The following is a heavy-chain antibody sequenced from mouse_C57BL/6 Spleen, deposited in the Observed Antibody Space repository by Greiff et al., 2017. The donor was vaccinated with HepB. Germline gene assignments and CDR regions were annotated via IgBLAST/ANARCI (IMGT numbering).Heavy chain of an antibody. Sequence: QVQLKESGAELVKPGASVKISCKASGYAFSSYWMNWVKQRPGKGLEWIGQIYPGDGDTNYNGKFKGKATLTADKSSSTAYMQLSSLTSEDSAVYFCARSGELLFDYWGQGTTLTVSS. D-gene: IGHD3-1*01. J-gene: IGHJ2*01. CDR2: IYPGDGDT. CDR3: ARSGELLFDY. V-gene: IGHV1-80*01. CDR1: GYAFSSYW.